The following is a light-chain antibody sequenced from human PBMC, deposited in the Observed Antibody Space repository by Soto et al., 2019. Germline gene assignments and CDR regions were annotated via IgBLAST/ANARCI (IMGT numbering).Light chain of an antibody. CDR3: QVWDISGDHPVV. V-gene: IGLV3-21*04. CDR2: YDG. CDR1: KTGIKG. Sequence: SYELTQPPSVSVAPGKTARITCAKNKTGIKGVNWYQQKPGQAPVLVIYYDGDRPSGIPERFSGSNSGHTATLTISRVEAGDEAAYYCQVWDISGDHPVVFGGGTKLTVL. J-gene: IGLJ2*01.